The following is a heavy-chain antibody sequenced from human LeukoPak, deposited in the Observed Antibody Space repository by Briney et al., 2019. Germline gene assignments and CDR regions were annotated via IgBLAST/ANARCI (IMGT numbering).Heavy chain of an antibody. Sequence: SDTLSLTCTVSGGSIGSYYWSWVRQPAGKGLEWIGRSYITGRTIYNPSLKSRVTMSLDTSKNQLSLNLSSVTAADTAVYYCARSGGSGFRLDSWGQGTLVTVSS. CDR1: GGSIGSYY. CDR2: SYITGRT. CDR3: ARSGGSGFRLDS. D-gene: IGHD1-26*01. V-gene: IGHV4-4*07. J-gene: IGHJ4*02.